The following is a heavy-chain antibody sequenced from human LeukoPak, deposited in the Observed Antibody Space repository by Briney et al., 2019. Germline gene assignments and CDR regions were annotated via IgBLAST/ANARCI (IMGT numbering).Heavy chain of an antibody. J-gene: IGHJ4*02. CDR1: GFTFSSYA. V-gene: IGHV3-23*01. CDR2: ISGSGGST. CDR3: ARAPYYDSSGYPIRSAGGIDY. Sequence: PGGSLRLSCAASGFTFSSYAVSWVRQAPGKGLEWVSAISGSGGSTYYADSVKGRFTVSRDNAKNSLHLQMNSLRAEDTAVYYCARAPYYDSSGYPIRSAGGIDYWGQGTLVTVSS. D-gene: IGHD3-22*01.